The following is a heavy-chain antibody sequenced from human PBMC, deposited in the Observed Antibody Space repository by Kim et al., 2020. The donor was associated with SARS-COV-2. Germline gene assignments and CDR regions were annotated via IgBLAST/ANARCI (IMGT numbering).Heavy chain of an antibody. CDR3: AKGEGATTDY. D-gene: IGHD1-26*01. J-gene: IGHJ4*02. Sequence: STYCADSVKGRFTISRDNSNNTLYLQMNSLRAEDTAVYYCAKGEGATTDYWGQGTLVTVSS. CDR2: ST. V-gene: IGHV3-23*03.